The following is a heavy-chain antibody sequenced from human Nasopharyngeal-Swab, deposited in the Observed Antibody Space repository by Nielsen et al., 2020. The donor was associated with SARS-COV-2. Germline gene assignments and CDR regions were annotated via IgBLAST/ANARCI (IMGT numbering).Heavy chain of an antibody. D-gene: IGHD6-25*01. CDR3: AGHPADFDY. V-gene: IGHV4-34*01. CDR1: GASITDYH. CDR2: MKPSGRP. Sequence: SETLSLTCAVYGASITDYHWSWIRQAPGKGLEWVGEMKPSGRPNYTPSLKRRVTISVDTSNNNFFLRLSSVTAADTAVYYCAGHPADFDYWGQGARVTVS. J-gene: IGHJ4*02.